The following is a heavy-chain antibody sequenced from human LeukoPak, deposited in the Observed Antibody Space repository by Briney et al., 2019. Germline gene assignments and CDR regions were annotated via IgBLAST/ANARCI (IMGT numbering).Heavy chain of an antibody. CDR2: ISYDGSNK. D-gene: IGHD3-3*01. V-gene: IGHV3-30*18. CDR1: GFTFSSYG. CDR3: AKGRDYDFWSGYSSPDY. J-gene: IGHJ4*02. Sequence: GGSLRLSCAASGFTFSSYGMHWVRQAPGKGLEWVAVISYDGSNKYYADSVKGRFTISRDNSKNTLYLQMNSLRAEDTAVYYCAKGRDYDFWSGYSSPDYWGQGTLVTVSS.